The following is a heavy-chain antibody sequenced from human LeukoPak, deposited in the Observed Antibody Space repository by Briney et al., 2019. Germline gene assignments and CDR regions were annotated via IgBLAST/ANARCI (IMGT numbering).Heavy chain of an antibody. Sequence: GASVKVSCKAFGYSLTNYYVHWVRQAPGQGLEWMGEINPSGGSTSYAQKIQGRITVTRDTYTNTVYMDLSSLRTEDTATYYCARGAPTTRIGAGRFDYWGQGSLLTVAS. D-gene: IGHD5-12*01. V-gene: IGHV1-46*01. CDR1: GYSLTNYY. CDR3: ARGAPTTRIGAGRFDY. J-gene: IGHJ4*02. CDR2: INPSGGST.